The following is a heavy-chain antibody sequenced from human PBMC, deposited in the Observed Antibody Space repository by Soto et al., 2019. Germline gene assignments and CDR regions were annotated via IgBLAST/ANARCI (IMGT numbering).Heavy chain of an antibody. CDR3: AIGGRTAARYIGYEEFDY. CDR2: IYYSGST. CDR1: GGSISSGDYY. Sequence: QVQLQESGPGLVKPSQTLSLTCTISGGSISSGDYYWRWIRQPPGKGVAWSGYIYYSGSTYYNPSLKSRVTISVDTSKNQFSLKLSSVTAADTAVYYCAIGGRTAARYIGYEEFDYWGQGTLVTVSS. J-gene: IGHJ4*02. V-gene: IGHV4-30-4*01. D-gene: IGHD5-12*01.